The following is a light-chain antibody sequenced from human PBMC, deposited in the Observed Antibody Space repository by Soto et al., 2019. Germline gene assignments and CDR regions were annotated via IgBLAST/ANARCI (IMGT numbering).Light chain of an antibody. Sequence: DIQMTQSPSSLSASVGDRVTISCRASQSISNYLNWYQQKPGKAPNLLIYGASILQRGVPSRFSGIGSGTDFTRTISSLQPEDFATYYCQQSYSTPHTCGQGTRLEI. CDR2: GAS. J-gene: IGKJ5*01. V-gene: IGKV1-39*01. CDR1: QSISNY. CDR3: QQSYSTPHT.